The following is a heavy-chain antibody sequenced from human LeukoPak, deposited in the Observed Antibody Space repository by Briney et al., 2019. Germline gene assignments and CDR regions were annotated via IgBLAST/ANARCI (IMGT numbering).Heavy chain of an antibody. J-gene: IGHJ4*02. CDR3: TRGPDY. CDR1: GFTFSNAW. V-gene: IGHV3-48*01. CDR2: ISSSSSAI. Sequence: PGGSLRLSCAASGFTFSNAWMSWVRQAPGKGLEWVSYISSSSSAIYYADSLKGRFTISRDNGKNSLYLQMNSLRVEDTAVYYCTRGPDYWGQGTLVTVSS.